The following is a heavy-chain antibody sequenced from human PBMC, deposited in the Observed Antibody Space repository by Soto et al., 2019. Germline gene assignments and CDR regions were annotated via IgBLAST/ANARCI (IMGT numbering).Heavy chain of an antibody. CDR2: IIPIFGTA. J-gene: IGHJ6*02. CDR3: ARDKGSSSSGYYYGMDV. Sequence: GASVKVSCKASGGTFSSYAISWVRQAPGQGLEWMGGIIPIFGTANYAQKFQGRVTITADESTSTAYMELSSLRSEDTAVYYCARDKGSSSSGYYYGMDVWGQGTTVTVSS. V-gene: IGHV1-69*13. D-gene: IGHD6-6*01. CDR1: GGTFSSYA.